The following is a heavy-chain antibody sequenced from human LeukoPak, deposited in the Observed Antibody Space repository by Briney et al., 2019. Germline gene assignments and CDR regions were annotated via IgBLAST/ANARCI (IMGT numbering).Heavy chain of an antibody. J-gene: IGHJ4*02. Sequence: SETLSLTCTVSGGSISSYYGSWIRQPPGKGLEWIGYIYYSGSTNYNPSLKSRVTISVDTSKNQFSLKLSSVTAADTAVYYCARGKYSGSYYVSYFDYWGQGTLVTVSS. D-gene: IGHD1-26*01. CDR3: ARGKYSGSYYVSYFDY. V-gene: IGHV4-59*01. CDR2: IYYSGST. CDR1: GGSISSYY.